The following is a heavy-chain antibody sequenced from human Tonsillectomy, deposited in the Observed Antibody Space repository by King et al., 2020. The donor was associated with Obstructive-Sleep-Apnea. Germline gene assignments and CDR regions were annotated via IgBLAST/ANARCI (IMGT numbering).Heavy chain of an antibody. CDR3: ARRWNDHYYFDY. D-gene: IGHD1-1*01. Sequence: EVQLQQSGAEVKKPGESLRISCKGSGYSFTSYWISWVRQMPGKGLEWMGRIDPSDSYTNYSPSFQGHVTISADKSISTAYLQWSSLKASGTAMYYCARRWNDHYYFDYWGQGTLVTVSS. CDR1: GYSFTSYW. J-gene: IGHJ4*02. V-gene: IGHV5-10-1*03. CDR2: IDPSDSYT.